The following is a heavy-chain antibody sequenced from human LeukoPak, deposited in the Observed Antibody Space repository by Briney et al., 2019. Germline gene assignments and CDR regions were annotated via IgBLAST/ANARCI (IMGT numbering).Heavy chain of an antibody. J-gene: IGHJ4*02. V-gene: IGHV4-59*08. Sequence: PSETLSLTCTVSGGSISSYYWSWIRQPPGEGLEWIGYIYYSGSTNYNPSLKSRATISVDTSKNQFSLKLSSVTAADTAVYYCARFRGGQHLEPFDYWGQGTLVTVSS. CDR3: ARFRGGQHLEPFDY. D-gene: IGHD6-13*01. CDR2: IYYSGST. CDR1: GGSISSYY.